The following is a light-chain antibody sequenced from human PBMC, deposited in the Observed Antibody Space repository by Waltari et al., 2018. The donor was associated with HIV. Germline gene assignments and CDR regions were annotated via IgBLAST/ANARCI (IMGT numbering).Light chain of an antibody. V-gene: IGKV3-20*01. J-gene: IGKJ3*01. Sequence: EIVLTQSPGTLSLSPGERATLSCRASPTVSSNYLAWYQQQPGQAPRHPIYGASSRAIGIPDRFSGSGSVTDFTLTINCLEPEDFAVYYCQQYRSSPTFGPGTKVDIK. CDR2: GAS. CDR3: QQYRSSPT. CDR1: PTVSSNY.